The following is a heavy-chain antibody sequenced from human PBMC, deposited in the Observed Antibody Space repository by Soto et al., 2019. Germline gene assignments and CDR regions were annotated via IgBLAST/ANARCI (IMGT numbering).Heavy chain of an antibody. CDR2: IIPIFGTA. V-gene: IGHV1-69*12. CDR3: ARECGSGSYRYYGMDV. D-gene: IGHD3-10*01. J-gene: IGHJ6*02. CDR1: GGTFSSYA. Sequence: QVQLVQSGAEVKKPGSSVKVSCKASGGTFSSYAISWVRQAPGQGLEWMGGIIPIFGTANYAQKFQGRVTITADESTSTAFMEGSSLRSEDTAVYYCARECGSGSYRYYGMDVWGQGTTVTVSS.